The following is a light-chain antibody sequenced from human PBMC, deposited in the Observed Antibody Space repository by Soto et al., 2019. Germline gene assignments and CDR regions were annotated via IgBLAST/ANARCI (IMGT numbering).Light chain of an antibody. CDR1: QSVASRN. V-gene: IGKV3-20*01. CDR2: AAS. Sequence: EIVLTQSPGTLSVSLGERATLSCRASQSVASRNLAWYQQKRGQAPRLLIYAASKRAAGITDRFSGSGSGTDFTLTISRPEREDFAAYHCQQYGSSPYTFGQGTKLEIK. J-gene: IGKJ2*01. CDR3: QQYGSSPYT.